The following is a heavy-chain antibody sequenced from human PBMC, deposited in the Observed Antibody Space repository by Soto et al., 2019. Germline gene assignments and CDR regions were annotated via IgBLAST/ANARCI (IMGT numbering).Heavy chain of an antibody. CDR2: IRSSSSYI. CDR3: ARGKVQQWLPTERFY. CDR1: GFTFISYS. V-gene: IGHV3-21*01. J-gene: IGHJ4*02. Sequence: GGSLRLSCAASGFTFISYSMNWVRQAPGKGLEWVSSIRSSSSYIYYADSVKGRFTISRDNAQHSLYLHMNSLRAEDTADYYCARGKVQQWLPTERFYWGQGT. D-gene: IGHD6-19*01.